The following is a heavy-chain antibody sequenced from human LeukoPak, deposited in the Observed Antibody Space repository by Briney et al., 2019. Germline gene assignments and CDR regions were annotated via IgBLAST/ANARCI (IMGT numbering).Heavy chain of an antibody. V-gene: IGHV4-31*03. J-gene: IGHJ4*02. D-gene: IGHD1-26*01. CDR2: IYYSGST. Sequence: SETLSLTCTVSGVSISSGDHYWSWIRQHPGKGLEWIGHIYYSGSTYYNPSLKSRGIISVETSKNQFSLKLSSVTAADTAVYYCARTMLSWREFDCWGQGTLVTVSS. CDR1: GVSISSGDHY. CDR3: ARTMLSWREFDC.